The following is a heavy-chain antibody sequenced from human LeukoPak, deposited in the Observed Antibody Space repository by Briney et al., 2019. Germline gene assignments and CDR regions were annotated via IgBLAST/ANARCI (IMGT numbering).Heavy chain of an antibody. J-gene: IGHJ4*02. CDR3: AKDLALYGSGSYYSD. CDR2: ISGSGGST. V-gene: IGHV3-23*01. CDR1: GFTFSSYA. Sequence: GGSLRLSCAASGFTFSSYAMSWVRQAPGKGLEWVSAISGSGGSTYYADSVKGRFTISRDNSKSTLYLQMNSLRAEDTAVYYCAKDLALYGSGSYYSDWGQGTLVTVSS. D-gene: IGHD3-10*01.